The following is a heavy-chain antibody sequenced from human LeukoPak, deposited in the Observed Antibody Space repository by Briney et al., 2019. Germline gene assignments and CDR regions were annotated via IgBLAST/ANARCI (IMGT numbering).Heavy chain of an antibody. D-gene: IGHD3-22*01. CDR2: INQDGTEK. J-gene: IGHJ4*02. CDR1: GFTFSTYW. CDR3: ARDLYYFESEGYYASDY. V-gene: IGHV3-7*01. Sequence: PGGSLRLSCEASGFTFSTYWMSWVRQAPGKGLEWVGNINQDGTEKHYLDSMRGRFTISRDNAKNSLFLQMNGLRAEDTAVYFCARDLYYFESEGYYASDYWGQGTLVTVSS.